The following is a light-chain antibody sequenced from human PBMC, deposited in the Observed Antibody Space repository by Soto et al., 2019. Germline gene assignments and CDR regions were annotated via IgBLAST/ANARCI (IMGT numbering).Light chain of an antibody. CDR1: SSNIGSNY. Sequence: QSVLTQPPSASGTPGQRVTISCSGSSSNIGSNYVYWYQQLPGTAPKLLIYRNNQRPSGVPDRFSGSKSGTSASLAISGLRSEDEADYYGAAWDDSLSVPVFGGGTKLNVL. CDR2: RNN. CDR3: AAWDDSLSVPV. V-gene: IGLV1-47*01. J-gene: IGLJ3*02.